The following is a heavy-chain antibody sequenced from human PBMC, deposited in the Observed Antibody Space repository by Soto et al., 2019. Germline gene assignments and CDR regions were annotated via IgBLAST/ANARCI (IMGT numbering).Heavy chain of an antibody. CDR3: ARIGTVCYYGSGSYYNAPYYYYYMDV. Sequence: PSETLSLTCTVSGGSISSGGYYWSWIRQHPGKGLEWIGYIYYSGSTYYNPSLKSRVTISVDTSKNQLSMKLSSVTAADTAVYFCARIGTVCYYGSGSYYNAPYYYYYMDVWGKGTTVTVSS. J-gene: IGHJ6*03. V-gene: IGHV4-31*03. CDR2: IYYSGST. D-gene: IGHD3-10*01. CDR1: GGSISSGGYY.